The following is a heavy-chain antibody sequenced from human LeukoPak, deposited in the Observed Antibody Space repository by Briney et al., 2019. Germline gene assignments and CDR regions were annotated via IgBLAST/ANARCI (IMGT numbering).Heavy chain of an antibody. V-gene: IGHV4-61*01. J-gene: IGHJ4*02. CDR3: ARTIAVAGSFDY. D-gene: IGHD6-19*01. CDR2: IYYSGST. Sequence: SETLSLTCTVSGGSVSSGSYYWSWIRQPPGKGLEWIGYIYYSGSTNYNPFLKSRVTISVDTSKNQFSLKLSSVTAADTAVYYCARTIAVAGSFDYWGQGTLVTVSS. CDR1: GGSVSSGSYY.